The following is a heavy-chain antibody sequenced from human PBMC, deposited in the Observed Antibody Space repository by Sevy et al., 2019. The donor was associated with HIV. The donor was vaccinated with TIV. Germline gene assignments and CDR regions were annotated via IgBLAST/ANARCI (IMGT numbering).Heavy chain of an antibody. CDR3: AKDYLTMVLGIDY. J-gene: IGHJ4*02. CDR2: IRYDGSNK. CDR1: GFTFSSYG. Sequence: GGSLRLSCAASGFTFSSYGMHWVRQASGKGLEWVAFIRYDGSNKYYADSVKGRFTISRDNSKNTLYLQMNSLRAEDTAVYYCAKDYLTMVLGIDYWGQGTLVTVSS. V-gene: IGHV3-30*02. D-gene: IGHD3-10*01.